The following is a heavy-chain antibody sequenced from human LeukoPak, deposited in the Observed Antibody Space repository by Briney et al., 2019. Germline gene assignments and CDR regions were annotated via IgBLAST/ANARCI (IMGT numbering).Heavy chain of an antibody. CDR1: GFTFSSCW. J-gene: IGHJ4*02. D-gene: IGHD6-13*01. Sequence: TGGSLRLSCAASGFTFSSCWMSWVRQAPGKGLEWVSSISSSSSYIYYADSVKGRFTISRDNAKNSLYLQMNSLRAEDTAVYYCARGVGSSWYVFDYWGQGTLVTVSS. CDR3: ARGVGSSWYVFDY. CDR2: ISSSSSYI. V-gene: IGHV3-21*01.